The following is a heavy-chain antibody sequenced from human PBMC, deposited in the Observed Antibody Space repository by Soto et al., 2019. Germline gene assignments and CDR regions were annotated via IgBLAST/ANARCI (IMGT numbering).Heavy chain of an antibody. V-gene: IGHV4-34*01. CDR3: ARGVVGAYYDSSGYYFSY. CDR1: GRSFSGYY. CDR2: INHSGST. J-gene: IGHJ4*02. D-gene: IGHD3-22*01. Sequence: SETLSLTCAVYGRSFSGYYWSWIRQPPGKGLEWIGEINHSGSTNYNPSLKSRVTISVDTSKNQFSLKLSSVTAADTAVYYCARGVVGAYYDSSGYYFSYWGQGTLVTVSS.